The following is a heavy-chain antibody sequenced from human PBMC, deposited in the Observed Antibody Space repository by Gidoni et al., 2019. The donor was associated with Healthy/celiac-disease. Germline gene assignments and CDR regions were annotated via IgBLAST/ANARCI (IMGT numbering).Heavy chain of an antibody. D-gene: IGHD6-6*01. CDR3: ARGAAARRAYFDY. Sequence: QVQRGESGGGLVKPGGAPRHAGAATGFTVSDYYMSLIRQAPGKGLEWVSSICSRGSTISYAASVTCLFPISRAHATNSLYLQITSLSAEDTAVYYCARGAAARRAYFDYWGQGTLVTVSS. CDR2: ICSRGSTI. V-gene: IGHV3-11*01. CDR1: GFTVSDYY. J-gene: IGHJ4*02.